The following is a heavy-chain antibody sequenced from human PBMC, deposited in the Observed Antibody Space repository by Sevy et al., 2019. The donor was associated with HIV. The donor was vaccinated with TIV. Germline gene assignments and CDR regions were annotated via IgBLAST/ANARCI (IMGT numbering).Heavy chain of an antibody. D-gene: IGHD5-18*01. J-gene: IGHJ4*02. CDR2: MKQDGSEK. V-gene: IGHV3-7*01. Sequence: GGSLRLSCAASGFTFRSYWMSWVRQAPGKGLEWVATMKQDGSEKYYVDSVKGQFTISRDNAKHSLYLQMNSLRAEDTAVYYCVREGLGGFSYSLDCWGQGTLVTVSS. CDR3: VREGLGGFSYSLDC. CDR1: GFTFRSYW.